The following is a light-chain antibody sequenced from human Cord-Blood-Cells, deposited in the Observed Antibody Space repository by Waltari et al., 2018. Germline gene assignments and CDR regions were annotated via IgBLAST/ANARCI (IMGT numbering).Light chain of an antibody. Sequence: IQMTQSPSPLSAPVGDSVTITCRASQRISSYLNCYQQKPGKAPKLLIYAASSLQSGVPSRFSGSGSGTDFTLTISSLQPEDFATYYCQQSYSTPLVTFGPGTKVDIK. CDR3: QQSYSTPLVT. J-gene: IGKJ3*01. CDR2: AAS. CDR1: QRISSY. V-gene: IGKV1-39*01.